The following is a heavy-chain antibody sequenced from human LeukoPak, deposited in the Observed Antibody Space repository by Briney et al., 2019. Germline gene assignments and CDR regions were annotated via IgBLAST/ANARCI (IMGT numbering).Heavy chain of an antibody. V-gene: IGHV3-48*01. J-gene: IGHJ3*02. CDR3: ASGPRNAFDI. Sequence: GGSLRLSCAVSGFTFSDYWMSWVRQAPGKGLEWVSYISSSSSTIYYADSVKGRFTISRDNAKNSLYLQMNSLRAEDTAVYYCASGPRNAFDIWGQGTMVTVSS. CDR2: ISSSSSTI. CDR1: GFTFSDYW.